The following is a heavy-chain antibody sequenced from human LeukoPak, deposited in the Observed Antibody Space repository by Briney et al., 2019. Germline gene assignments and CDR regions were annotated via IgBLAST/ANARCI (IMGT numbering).Heavy chain of an antibody. CDR2: IYYSGST. CDR3: ARDAYDSSSYYSPYYFDY. Sequence: PSETLSLTCTVSGGSISSSSHYWGWIRRPPGKGLEWIGSIYYSGSTYYNPSLKSRVTISVDTSKNQFSLKLSSVTAADTAVYYCARDAYDSSSYYSPYYFDYWGQGTLVTVSS. V-gene: IGHV4-39*07. CDR1: GGSISSSSHY. J-gene: IGHJ4*02. D-gene: IGHD3-22*01.